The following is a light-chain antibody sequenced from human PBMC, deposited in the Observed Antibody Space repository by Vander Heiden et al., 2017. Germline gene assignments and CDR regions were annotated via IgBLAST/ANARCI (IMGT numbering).Light chain of an antibody. CDR1: DIGSKT. J-gene: IGLJ2*01. Sequence: SYVLTQSPSVSVAPGQTATITCGGKDIGSKTVHWYQQRTGQAPLLVVYNDNKRPSTIPERFSGYNSADTATLTISRVEAGDEADYYCQMWDRYSEQMVFGGGTKMTVL. V-gene: IGLV3-21*02. CDR3: QMWDRYSEQMV. CDR2: NDN.